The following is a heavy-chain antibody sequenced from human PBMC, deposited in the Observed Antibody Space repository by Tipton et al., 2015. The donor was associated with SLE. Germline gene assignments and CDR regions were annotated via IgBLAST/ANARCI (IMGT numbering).Heavy chain of an antibody. J-gene: IGHJ4*02. V-gene: IGHV3-9*01. CDR1: GFPFDDFA. CDR2: ISWNSFTI. CDR3: AKDQFSSSGFYYFDY. D-gene: IGHD6-19*01. Sequence: SLRLSCAASGFPFDDFAMHWVRQSPGKGLEWVAGISWNSFTIDYADSVKGRFTISRDRAKNSLYLQMNSLRAEDTAFHFCAKDQFSSSGFYYFDYWGQGTLVTVSS.